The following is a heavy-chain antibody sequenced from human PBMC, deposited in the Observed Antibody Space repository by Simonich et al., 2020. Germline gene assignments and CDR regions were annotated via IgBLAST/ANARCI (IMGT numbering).Heavy chain of an antibody. CDR3: ARDRNWGWFDP. CDR2: IYYDGSNK. V-gene: IGHV3-30*07. J-gene: IGHJ5*02. Sequence: QVQLVESGGGVVQPGRSLRLSCAASGFTFSSYAMHWVRQAPGKGLGLVAVIYYDGSNKYYADSVKGRFPISRDNSKNPLYLQMNSLRAEDTAVYYCARDRNWGWFDPWGQGTLVTVSS. D-gene: IGHD7-27*01. CDR1: GFTFSSYA.